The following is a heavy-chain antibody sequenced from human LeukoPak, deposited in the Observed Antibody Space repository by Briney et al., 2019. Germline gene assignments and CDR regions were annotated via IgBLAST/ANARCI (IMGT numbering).Heavy chain of an antibody. V-gene: IGHV6-1*01. CDR2: TYYRSRWYN. D-gene: IGHD4-17*01. CDR1: GDSVSSNSAA. J-gene: IGHJ4*02. CDR3: ARDDYGYYLDY. Sequence: SQTLSLTCAISGDSVSSNSAAWHWIRQSPSRGLEWLGRTYYRSRWYNDFAVSVKSRIIINPDTSKNQFSLHLNSVTPEDTAVYYCARDDYGYYLDYWGQGTLVTVSS.